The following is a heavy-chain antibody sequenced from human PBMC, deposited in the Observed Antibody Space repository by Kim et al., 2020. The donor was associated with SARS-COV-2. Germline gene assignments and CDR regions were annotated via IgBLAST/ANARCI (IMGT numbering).Heavy chain of an antibody. J-gene: IGHJ5*02. CDR2: GNT. Sequence: GNTTYNPSLTSRVSISVEPSNNQVSLTLSSVTAADTAVYYCARGRWELPSWGQGTLVTVSS. CDR3: ARGRWELPS. V-gene: IGHV4-59*09. D-gene: IGHD1-26*01.